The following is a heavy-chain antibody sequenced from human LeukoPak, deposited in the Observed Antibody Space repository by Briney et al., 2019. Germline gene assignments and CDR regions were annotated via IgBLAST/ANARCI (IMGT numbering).Heavy chain of an antibody. Sequence: GGSLRLSCAASGFTFSNYGMHWVRQAPGKGLEWVAVISYDGSNKYYADSVKGRFTISRDNSKNTLYLQMNSLRAEDTAVYYCAKDLNYDFWSGLGNWGQGTLVTVSS. D-gene: IGHD3-3*01. CDR3: AKDLNYDFWSGLGN. CDR1: GFTFSNYG. V-gene: IGHV3-30*18. J-gene: IGHJ4*02. CDR2: ISYDGSNK.